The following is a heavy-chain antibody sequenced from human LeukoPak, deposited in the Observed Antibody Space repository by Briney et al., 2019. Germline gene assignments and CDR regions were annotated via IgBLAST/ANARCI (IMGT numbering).Heavy chain of an antibody. J-gene: IGHJ3*02. CDR1: GGSISSYY. CDR2: IHTSAST. V-gene: IGHV4-4*07. D-gene: IGHD5-12*01. CDR3: ARDDNSGYSDDAFDI. Sequence: PSETLSLTCSVSGGSISSYYWSWLRQPAGEGLEWIGRIHTSASTEYNPSLKSRVTMSVDTSKNQFSLKLTSVTAADTAVYFCARDDNSGYSDDAFDIWGQGTLVTVSS.